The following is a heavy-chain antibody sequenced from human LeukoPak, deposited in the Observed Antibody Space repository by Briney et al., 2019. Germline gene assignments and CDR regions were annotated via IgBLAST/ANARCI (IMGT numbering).Heavy chain of an antibody. CDR2: IYPGDSDT. Sequence: GESLKISCKGSGYSFTSYWIGWVRQMPGKGLEWMGIIYPGDSDTRYSPSFQGQVTISADKSISTAYLQWSSLKASDTAMYYCARDASQLPLYYGMDVWGQGATVTVSS. CDR3: ARDASQLPLYYGMDV. D-gene: IGHD2-2*01. CDR1: GYSFTSYW. V-gene: IGHV5-51*01. J-gene: IGHJ6*02.